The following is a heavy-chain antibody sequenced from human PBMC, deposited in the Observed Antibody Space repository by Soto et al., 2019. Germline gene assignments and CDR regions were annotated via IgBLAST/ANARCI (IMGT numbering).Heavy chain of an antibody. CDR1: GLTFSSYG. J-gene: IGHJ4*02. CDR2: ISNDGSNK. Sequence: QVQLVESGGGVVQPGRSLRLSCAASGLTFSSYGMHWVRQAPGKGLEWVALISNDGSNKYYADSVKGRFTISRDNSKRTLYLQMNSMRAEDAAVYYCAKDRGLYYQDTTGYQDYWGQGTLVTVSS. D-gene: IGHD3-22*01. CDR3: AKDRGLYYQDTTGYQDY. V-gene: IGHV3-30*18.